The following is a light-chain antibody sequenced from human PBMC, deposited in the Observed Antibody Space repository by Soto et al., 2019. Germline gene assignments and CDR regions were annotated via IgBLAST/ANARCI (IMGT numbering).Light chain of an antibody. CDR3: QQYYSYRT. CDR2: DAS. V-gene: IGKV1-5*01. J-gene: IGKJ1*01. Sequence: DWYLQKPGKAPKLLIYDASSLESGVPSRFSGSGSGTEFTLTITSLQPDDFATYYCQQYYSYRTFGQRTNVDIK.